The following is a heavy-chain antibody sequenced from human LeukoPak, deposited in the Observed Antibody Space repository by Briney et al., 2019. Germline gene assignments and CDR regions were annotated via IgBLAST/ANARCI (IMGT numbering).Heavy chain of an antibody. V-gene: IGHV3-23*01. D-gene: IGHD1-26*01. Sequence: GGSLRLSCGASGFPFSSYGMRWVRQAPGKGLEWVSAISGSGGSTYYADSVKGRFTISRDNSKNTLYLQMNSLRAEDTAVYYCAKVAGSSIVGATYYMDVWGKGTTVTVSS. J-gene: IGHJ6*03. CDR3: AKVAGSSIVGATYYMDV. CDR1: GFPFSSYG. CDR2: ISGSGGST.